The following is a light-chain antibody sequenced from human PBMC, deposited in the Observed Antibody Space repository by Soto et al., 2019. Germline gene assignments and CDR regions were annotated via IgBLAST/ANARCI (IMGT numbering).Light chain of an antibody. V-gene: IGLV2-8*01. CDR2: EVS. J-gene: IGLJ1*01. CDR3: SSYAGSNKSV. Sequence: QSVLTQPPSASGSPGQSVTISCTGTNSDVGGYNYVSWYQQHPGKAPKLMIYEVSERPSGVPDRFSGSKSGNTASLTVSGLQPEDEADYYCSSYAGSNKSVFGTGTKLTGL. CDR1: NSDVGGYNY.